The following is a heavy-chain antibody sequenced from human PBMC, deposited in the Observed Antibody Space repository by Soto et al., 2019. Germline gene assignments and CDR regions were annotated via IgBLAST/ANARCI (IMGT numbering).Heavy chain of an antibody. CDR1: GGTFSSYA. Sequence: QVQLVQSGAEVKKPGSSVNVSCKASGGTFSSYAISWVRQAPGQGLEWMGGIIPIFGTANYAQKFQGRVTITADESTRTAYMELSSLRSEDTAVYYCARCNDFWSGYQNWFDPWGQGTLVTVSS. CDR2: IIPIFGTA. J-gene: IGHJ5*02. V-gene: IGHV1-69*01. D-gene: IGHD3-3*01. CDR3: ARCNDFWSGYQNWFDP.